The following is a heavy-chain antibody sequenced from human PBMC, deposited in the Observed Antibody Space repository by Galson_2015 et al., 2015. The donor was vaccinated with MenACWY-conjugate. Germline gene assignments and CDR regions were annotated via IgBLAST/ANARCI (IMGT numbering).Heavy chain of an antibody. D-gene: IGHD1-26*01. J-gene: IGHJ3*02. V-gene: IGHV1-3*01. CDR3: ARASGERELHEARAFDI. Sequence: SVKVSCKASGYTFTSYAMHWVRQAPGQRLEWMGWINAGNGNTKYSQKFQGRVTITRDTSASTAYMELSSLRSEDTAVYYCARASGERELHEARAFDIWGQGTMVTVSS. CDR1: GYTFTSYA. CDR2: INAGNGNT.